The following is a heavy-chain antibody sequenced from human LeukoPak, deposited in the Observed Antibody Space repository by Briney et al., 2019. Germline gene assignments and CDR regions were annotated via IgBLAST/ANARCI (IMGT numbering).Heavy chain of an antibody. V-gene: IGHV3-23*01. CDR3: AKWHEVFVYFDY. Sequence: GGSLTLSCVASGFTFSGFAMSWVRQTPGTGLEWVSATGGSGSRTYYADSVKGRFTISRDNSKNTLYLQINSLRAEDTAVYYCAKWHEVFVYFDYWGQGTLVTVSS. D-gene: IGHD5-12*01. CDR2: TGGSGSRT. CDR1: GFTFSGFA. J-gene: IGHJ4*02.